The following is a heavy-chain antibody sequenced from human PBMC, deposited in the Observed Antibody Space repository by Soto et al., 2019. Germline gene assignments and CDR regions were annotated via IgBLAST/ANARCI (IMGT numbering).Heavy chain of an antibody. V-gene: IGHV3-23*01. D-gene: IGHD6-6*01. CDR1: GFTFSSYV. CDR3: AKLYSSSSQML. J-gene: IGHJ4*02. Sequence: EVQLLESGGGLVQPGGSLRLSCEASGFTFSSYVMSWVRQAPGKGLEWVSAISGSGGSTYYADSVKGRFTISRDNSKNTLYLQMNSLRAEDTAVYYCAKLYSSSSQMLWGQGTLVTVSS. CDR2: ISGSGGST.